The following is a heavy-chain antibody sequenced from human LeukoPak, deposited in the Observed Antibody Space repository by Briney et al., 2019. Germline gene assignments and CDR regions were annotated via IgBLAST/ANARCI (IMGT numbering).Heavy chain of an antibody. D-gene: IGHD1-26*01. CDR1: GFTFSSYA. CDR2: ISYDGSNK. Sequence: GGSLRLSCAASGFTFSSYAMHWVRQALGKGLEWVAVISYDGSNKYYADSVKGRFTISRDNSKNTLYLQMNSLRAEDTAVYYCARDHSGSYFDYWGQGTLVTVSS. J-gene: IGHJ4*02. V-gene: IGHV3-30-3*01. CDR3: ARDHSGSYFDY.